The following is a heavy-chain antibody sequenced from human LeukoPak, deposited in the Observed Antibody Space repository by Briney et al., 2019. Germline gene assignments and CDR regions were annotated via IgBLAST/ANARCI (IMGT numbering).Heavy chain of an antibody. D-gene: IGHD3-22*01. CDR2: IIPVFGTA. J-gene: IGHJ6*02. V-gene: IGHV1-69*13. CDR1: GGTFSSYA. CDR3: ARDLYYDSSGYPQNYYYYYGMDV. Sequence: SVKVSCKASGGTFSSYAISWVRQAPGQGLEWMGGIIPVFGTANYAQKFQGRVTITADESTSTAYMELSSLRSEDTAVYYCARDLYYDSSGYPQNYYYYYGMDVWGQGTTVTVSS.